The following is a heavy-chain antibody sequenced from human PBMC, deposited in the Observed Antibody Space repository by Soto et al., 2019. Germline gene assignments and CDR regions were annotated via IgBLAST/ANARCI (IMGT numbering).Heavy chain of an antibody. J-gene: IGHJ4*02. D-gene: IGHD3-16*01. CDR3: AKDRRAGGNSAFYFDF. V-gene: IGHV3-23*01. Sequence: GGSLRLSCAASGFKFSNYAMSWVRQAPGKGLEWVSLISATGGGTYYAGSVKGRFTISRDNSHNTLYLQVHSLTAEDTAVYYCAKDRRAGGNSAFYFDFWGQGAQVTVSS. CDR2: ISATGGGT. CDR1: GFKFSNYA.